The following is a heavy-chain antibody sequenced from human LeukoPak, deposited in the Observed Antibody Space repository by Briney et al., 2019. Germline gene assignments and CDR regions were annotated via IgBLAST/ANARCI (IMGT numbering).Heavy chain of an antibody. Sequence: GGSLRLSWAASGFPFSSYWMSWVARPPGKGLEGVANIEQDGSDKYYVDSVKGRFSISRDNAKNSLYLQLNSLRADDTAVYYCARLTGTTGFDYWGQGTLVTVSS. V-gene: IGHV3-7*01. CDR3: ARLTGTTGFDY. D-gene: IGHD1-1*01. CDR2: IEQDGSDK. J-gene: IGHJ4*02. CDR1: GFPFSSYW.